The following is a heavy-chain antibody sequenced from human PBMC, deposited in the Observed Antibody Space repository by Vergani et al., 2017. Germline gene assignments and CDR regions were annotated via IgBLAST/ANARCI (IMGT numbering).Heavy chain of an antibody. V-gene: IGHV3-23*01. CDR3: AKDGGSLSAFDY. CDR1: GFTFSSYA. CDR2: ISGSGGST. J-gene: IGHJ4*02. Sequence: EVQLLESGGGLVQPGGSLRLSCAAFGFTFSSYAMSWVRQAPGKGLEWVSAISGSGGSTYYADSVKGRFTISRDNSKHTLYLQMNSLRAEDTAVYCCAKDGGSLSAFDYWGQGTLVTVSS. D-gene: IGHD6-13*01.